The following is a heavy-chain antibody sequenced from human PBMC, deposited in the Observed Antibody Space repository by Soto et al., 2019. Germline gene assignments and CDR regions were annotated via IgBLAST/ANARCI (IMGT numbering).Heavy chain of an antibody. V-gene: IGHV4-34*01. J-gene: IGHJ5*02. CDR1: GGSFSGYY. Sequence: TSETLSLTCAVYGGSFSGYYWSWIRQPPGKGLEWIGEINHSGSTNYNPSLKSRVTISVDTSKNQFSLKLSSVTAADTAVYYCARGVGRMVRGRWFDPWGQGTLVTVSS. CDR2: INHSGST. D-gene: IGHD3-10*01. CDR3: ARGVGRMVRGRWFDP.